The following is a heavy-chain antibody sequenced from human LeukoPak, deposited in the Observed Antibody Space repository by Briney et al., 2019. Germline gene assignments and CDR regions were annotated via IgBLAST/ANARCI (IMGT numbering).Heavy chain of an antibody. J-gene: IGHJ6*02. CDR2: IKPDGSEE. Sequence: PGGSLRLSCAASGFXFSSFWIGWVRQTPGKGLEWVANIKPDGSEEEYVDSLKGRFTISRDNAQNSLYLQVNSLRAEDTAVYYCARFGVSYGVDVWGQGTTVTVSS. D-gene: IGHD3-16*01. CDR3: ARFGVSYGVDV. CDR1: GFXFSSFW. V-gene: IGHV3-7*04.